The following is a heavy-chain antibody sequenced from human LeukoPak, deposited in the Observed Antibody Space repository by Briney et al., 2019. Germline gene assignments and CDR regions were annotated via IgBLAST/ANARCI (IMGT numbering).Heavy chain of an antibody. J-gene: IGHJ4*02. V-gene: IGHV1-69*05. Sequence: SVKVSCKASGGTFSSSAISWVRQAPGQGLEWMEGTIPIFGTANYAQKFQGRVTITTDESTSTAYMELSSLRSEDTAVYYCARGDCSSTSCYLFDYWGQGTLVTVSS. CDR1: GGTFSSSA. CDR3: ARGDCSSTSCYLFDY. CDR2: TIPIFGTA. D-gene: IGHD2-2*01.